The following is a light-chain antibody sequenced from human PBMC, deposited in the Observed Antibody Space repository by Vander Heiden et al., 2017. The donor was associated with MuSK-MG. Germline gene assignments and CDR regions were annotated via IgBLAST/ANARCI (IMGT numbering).Light chain of an antibody. Sequence: DIQMTQSPSTLSASVGDRVTITCRASQSISSWLAWYQQKPGKAPKLLIYKASSLESGVPSRFSGSGSGTEFTLTISSLQPDDFATYYCQQENSSFFTFGHGTKVXIK. CDR2: KAS. CDR3: QQENSSFFT. V-gene: IGKV1-5*03. J-gene: IGKJ3*01. CDR1: QSISSW.